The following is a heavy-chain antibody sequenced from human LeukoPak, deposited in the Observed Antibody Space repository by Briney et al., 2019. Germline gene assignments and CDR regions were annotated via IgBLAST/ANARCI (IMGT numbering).Heavy chain of an antibody. CDR1: RFTFSSYS. CDR2: ISSSGSYI. Sequence: GGSLRLSCAASRFTFSSYSMNWVRRAPGKGLEWVSFISSSGSYIYYADSVKGRFTISRDNAKNSLYLQMNRLRAEDTAVYYCARGGSEWLDAFDIWGQGTMVTVSS. V-gene: IGHV3-21*01. CDR3: ARGGSEWLDAFDI. D-gene: IGHD6-19*01. J-gene: IGHJ3*02.